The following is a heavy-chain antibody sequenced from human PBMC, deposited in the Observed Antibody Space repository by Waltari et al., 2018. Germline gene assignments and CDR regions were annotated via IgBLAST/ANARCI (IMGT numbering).Heavy chain of an antibody. CDR3: ATARYTTSWQYFQH. CDR1: DYTLTELS. D-gene: IGHD6-13*01. CDR2: FDPEDGET. V-gene: IGHV1-24*01. Sequence: QVQLVQSGAEVEKPGASVKVSCKVSDYTLTELSIHWVQQAPGKGLEWMGGFDPEDGETIYAQKFQGRVTMTEDTSTDTAYMELSSLRSEDTALYYCATARYTTSWQYFQHWGQGTLVTVSS. J-gene: IGHJ1*01.